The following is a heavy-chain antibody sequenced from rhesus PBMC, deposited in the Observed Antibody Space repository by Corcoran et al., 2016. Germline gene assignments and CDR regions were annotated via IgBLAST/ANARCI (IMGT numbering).Heavy chain of an antibody. CDR3: ARSSGYSENDY. D-gene: IGHD5-24*01. V-gene: IGHV4-80*01. CDR2: INGNSGSP. CDR1: GGSFSSYW. J-gene: IGHJ4*01. Sequence: QVQLQESGPGLVKPSETLSLTCAVSGGSFSSYWWSWIRQPPGKGLEWIGEINGNSGSPTYNPSLKSRVTISKDASKNQFSLKLSSVTAADTVVYYCARSSGYSENDYWGQGVLVTVSS.